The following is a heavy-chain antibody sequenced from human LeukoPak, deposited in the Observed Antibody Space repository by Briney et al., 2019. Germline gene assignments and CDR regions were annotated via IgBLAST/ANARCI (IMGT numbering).Heavy chain of an antibody. CDR2: IYYSGST. D-gene: IGHD3-22*01. J-gene: IGHJ4*02. Sequence: SETLSLTCTVSGGSISRYYWSWIRQPPGKGLEWIGYIYYSGSTNYNPSLKSRVTISVDTSKNQFSLKLSSVTAADTAVYYCARHAYYYDRSGHYYYFDYWGQGTLVTVSS. CDR1: GGSISRYY. CDR3: ARHAYYYDRSGHYYYFDY. V-gene: IGHV4-59*08.